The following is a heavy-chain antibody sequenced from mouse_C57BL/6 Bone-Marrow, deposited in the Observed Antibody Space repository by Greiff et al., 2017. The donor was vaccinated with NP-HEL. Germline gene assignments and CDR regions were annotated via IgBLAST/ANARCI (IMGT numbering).Heavy chain of an antibody. CDR3: ARPLSNSYYYGSSYGGYFDV. V-gene: IGHV1-81*01. Sequence: VQLQQSGAELARPGASVKLSCKASGYTFTSYGISWVKQRPGQGLEWIGEIYPRSGNTYYNEKFKGKATLTADKSSSTAYMELRSLTSEDSAVYFCARPLSNSYYYGSSYGGYFDVWGTGTTVTVSS. D-gene: IGHD1-1*01. J-gene: IGHJ1*03. CDR2: IYPRSGNT. CDR1: GYTFTSYG.